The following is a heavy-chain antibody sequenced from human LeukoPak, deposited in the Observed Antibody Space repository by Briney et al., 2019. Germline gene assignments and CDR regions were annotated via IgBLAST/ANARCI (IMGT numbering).Heavy chain of an antibody. J-gene: IGHJ4*02. V-gene: IGHV3-49*04. Sequence: GGSLRLSCTASGFTFGDYAMSWVRQAPGKGLGWVGFIRSKAYGGTTEYAASVKGRFTISRDDSKSIAYLQMNSLKTEDTAVYYCTRGYYDSSGIPYYWGQGTLVTVSS. CDR2: IRSKAYGGTT. D-gene: IGHD3-22*01. CDR3: TRGYYDSSGIPYY. CDR1: GFTFGDYA.